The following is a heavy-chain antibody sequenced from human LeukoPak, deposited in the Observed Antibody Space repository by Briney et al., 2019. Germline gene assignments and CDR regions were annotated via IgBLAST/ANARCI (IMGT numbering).Heavy chain of an antibody. CDR2: INHSGST. CDR1: GGSFSGYY. Sequence: SETLSLTCAVYGGSFSGYYWLWIRQPPGKGLEGMGEINHSGSTNYNPSLKSRGTISVETSKKQFSLKLTSVTAADAAVYYCARYHDIVTGPEGDYYYGMDVWGQGTTVTVSS. V-gene: IGHV4-34*01. CDR3: ARYHDIVTGPEGDYYYGMDV. D-gene: IGHD3-9*01. J-gene: IGHJ6*02.